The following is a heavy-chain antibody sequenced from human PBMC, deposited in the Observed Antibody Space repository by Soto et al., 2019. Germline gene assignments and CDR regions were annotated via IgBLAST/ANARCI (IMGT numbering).Heavy chain of an antibody. CDR1: GFTFSSYD. V-gene: IGHV3-13*01. D-gene: IGHD3-22*01. Sequence: GGSLRLSCAASGFTFSSYDMHWVRQATGKGLEWVSAIGTAGDTYYPGSVKGRFTISRENAKNSLYLQMNSLRAEDTAVYYCARGSGGLYYDSSGYLFDYWGQGTLVTVSS. CDR3: ARGSGGLYYDSSGYLFDY. CDR2: IGTAGDT. J-gene: IGHJ4*02.